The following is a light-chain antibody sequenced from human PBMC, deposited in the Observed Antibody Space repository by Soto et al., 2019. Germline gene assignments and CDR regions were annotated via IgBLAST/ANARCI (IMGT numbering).Light chain of an antibody. CDR1: QSVRSY. CDR3: QQGGT. Sequence: DIVLTQSPATLSLSPGERATLSCRASQSVRSYLGWYQQRPGQAPRLLIYDASNRATGIPARFSGSGSGTDFTLSISSLEPEDLAVYYCQQGGTFGQGTRLEIK. CDR2: DAS. V-gene: IGKV3-11*01. J-gene: IGKJ5*01.